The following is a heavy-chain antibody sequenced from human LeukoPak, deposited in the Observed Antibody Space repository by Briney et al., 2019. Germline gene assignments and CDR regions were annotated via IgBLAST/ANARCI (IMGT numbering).Heavy chain of an antibody. CDR3: AKDGLGADWGFYY. CDR2: ISGSSGST. CDR1: RFIRLSTSA. Sequence: GGSLRLSCGASRFIRLSTSAMSWVRQAPGKGLEWVSGISGSSGSTYYADSVKGRFTISRDDSKNTLYLQMNSLRAEDTAVYYCAKDGLGADWGFYYWGQGTLVTVSS. D-gene: IGHD7-27*01. V-gene: IGHV3-23*01. J-gene: IGHJ4*02.